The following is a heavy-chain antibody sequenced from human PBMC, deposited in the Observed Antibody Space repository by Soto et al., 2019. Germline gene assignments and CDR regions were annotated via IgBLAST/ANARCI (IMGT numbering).Heavy chain of an antibody. J-gene: IGHJ2*01. V-gene: IGHV4-59*08. D-gene: IGHD4-17*01. Sequence: QVQLQESGPGLVKPSETLSLTCTVSGGSISSYYWSWIRQPPGKGLEWIGDIYYSGSTNYNPSLKGRVNISVDTSKRQYYLKLCSVTAAVTAVYYCARHWYAVTPARYFDLWGRGTLVTVSS. CDR1: GGSISSYY. CDR3: ARHWYAVTPARYFDL. CDR2: IYYSGST.